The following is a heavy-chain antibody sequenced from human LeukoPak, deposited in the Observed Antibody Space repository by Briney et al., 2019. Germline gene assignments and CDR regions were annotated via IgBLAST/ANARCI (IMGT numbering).Heavy chain of an antibody. CDR2: IYYSGST. CDR3: AREAATPLEYYYDSSGYPSGYYYYYMDV. J-gene: IGHJ6*03. CDR1: GGSISSGGYS. Sequence: SETLSLTCAVSGGSISSGGYSWSWIRRPPGKGLEWIGYIYYSGSTYYNPSLKSRVTISVDTSKNQFSLKLSSVTAADTAVYYCAREAATPLEYYYDSSGYPSGYYYYYMDVWGKGTTVTISS. D-gene: IGHD3-22*01. V-gene: IGHV4-30-4*07.